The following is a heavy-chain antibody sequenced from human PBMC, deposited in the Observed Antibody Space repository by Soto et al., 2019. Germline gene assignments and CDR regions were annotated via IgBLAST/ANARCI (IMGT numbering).Heavy chain of an antibody. Sequence: SETLSLTCTVSGGSVSSGSYYWSWIRQPPGKGLEWIGYIYYSGSTNYNPSLKSRVTISVDTSKNQFSLKLSSVTAADAAVYYCARVTVAATEGRYYYYYGMDVWGQGTTVTVSS. CDR1: GGSVSSGSYY. CDR2: IYYSGST. D-gene: IGHD2-15*01. CDR3: ARVTVAATEGRYYYYYGMDV. V-gene: IGHV4-61*01. J-gene: IGHJ6*02.